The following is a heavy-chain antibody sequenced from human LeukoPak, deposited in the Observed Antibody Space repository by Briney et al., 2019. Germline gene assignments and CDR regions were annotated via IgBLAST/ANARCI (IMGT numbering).Heavy chain of an antibody. D-gene: IGHD1-1*01. CDR2: ISWDGGST. CDR3: AKDGQLEEGYYYYYMDV. Sequence: GGSLRLSCAASGFTFDDYAMHWVRQAPGKGLEWVSLISWDGGSTYYADSVKGRFTISRDNSKNSLYLQMNSLRAEDTALYYCAKDGQLEEGYYYYYMDVWGKGTTVTVSS. CDR1: GFTFDDYA. J-gene: IGHJ6*03. V-gene: IGHV3-43D*03.